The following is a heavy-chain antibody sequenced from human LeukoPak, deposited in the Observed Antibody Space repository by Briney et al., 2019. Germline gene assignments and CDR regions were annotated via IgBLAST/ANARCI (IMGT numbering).Heavy chain of an antibody. CDR1: GYTFTRNG. D-gene: IGHD3-16*01. V-gene: IGHV1-18*01. CDR3: VRALWGSGKYYGMDV. CDR2: ISADNGNT. Sequence: GASVKVSCKASGYTFTRNGISWVRQAPGQGLEGMGWISADNGNTNYAQNLQGRVTMTTDTSTSTAYMELRSLRSDDTAVYYCVRALWGSGKYYGMDVWGQGTTVTVSS. J-gene: IGHJ6*02.